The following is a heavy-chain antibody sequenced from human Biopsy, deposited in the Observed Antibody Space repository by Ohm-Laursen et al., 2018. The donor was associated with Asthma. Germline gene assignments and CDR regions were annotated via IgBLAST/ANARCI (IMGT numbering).Heavy chain of an antibody. CDR3: ASKPDYGDSTFNY. J-gene: IGHJ4*02. Sequence: GTLSLTCTVSGASITSSAYYWGWIRQPPGKGLEWIGSMYYGETTYYSPSLKSRVTISVDTSKNQFSLILSSVTAADTAVYYCASKPDYGDSTFNYWGQGTLVTVSS. D-gene: IGHD4-17*01. CDR1: GASITSSAYY. V-gene: IGHV4-39*01. CDR2: MYYGETT.